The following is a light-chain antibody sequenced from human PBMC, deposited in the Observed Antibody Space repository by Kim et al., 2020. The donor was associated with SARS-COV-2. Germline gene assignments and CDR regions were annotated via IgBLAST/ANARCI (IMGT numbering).Light chain of an antibody. Sequence: DIQMTQPPSTLSASVGDRVTITCRATQYVTRGLAWYQQKPGRAPKLLIYGASTLDRGVPSRFRGSGSGTEFTLTINSLQPDDFESYYYQHRQTFGEGTKVDI. V-gene: IGKV1-5*01. J-gene: IGKJ1*01. CDR1: QYVTRG. CDR3: QHRQT. CDR2: GAS.